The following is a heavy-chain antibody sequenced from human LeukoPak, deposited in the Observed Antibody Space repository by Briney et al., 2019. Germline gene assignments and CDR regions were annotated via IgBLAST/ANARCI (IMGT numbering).Heavy chain of an antibody. D-gene: IGHD2-2*01. CDR1: GYTFTGYY. Sequence: AASVKVSCKASGYTFTGYYMHWVRQAPGQGLEWMGWINPDSGGTNYAQKFQGRVTMTRDTSISTAYMEPSRLRSDDTAVYYCAKNLGLYHYFDYWGQGTLVTVSS. CDR3: AKNLGLYHYFDY. CDR2: INPDSGGT. V-gene: IGHV1-2*02. J-gene: IGHJ4*02.